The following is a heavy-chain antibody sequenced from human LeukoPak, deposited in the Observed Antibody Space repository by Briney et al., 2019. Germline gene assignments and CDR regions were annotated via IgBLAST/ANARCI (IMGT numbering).Heavy chain of an antibody. J-gene: IGHJ4*02. V-gene: IGHV3-23*01. CDR1: GFTFSAYA. D-gene: IGHD6-13*01. Sequence: GGSLRLSCAASGFTFSAYAMTWVRQAPGKGLERVSIISDSGGSTFYADSVKGRFTISRDNSKNTLYLQMNSLRVEDTAVYYCAKDLGAAAGDDCWGQGTLVTVSS. CDR3: AKDLGAAAGDDC. CDR2: ISDSGGST.